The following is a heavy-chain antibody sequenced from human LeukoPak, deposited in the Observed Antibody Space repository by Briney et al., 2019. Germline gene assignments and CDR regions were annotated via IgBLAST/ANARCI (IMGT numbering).Heavy chain of an antibody. V-gene: IGHV3-30-3*01. CDR2: ISYDGSNK. Sequence: GGSLRLSCAASGFTFSSYAMHWVRQAPGKGLEWVAVISYDGSNKYYADSVKGRFTISRDNSKNTLYLQMNSLRAEDTAVHYCARGQYSRPDFDYWGQGTLVTVSS. CDR1: GFTFSSYA. J-gene: IGHJ4*02. D-gene: IGHD6-6*01. CDR3: ARGQYSRPDFDY.